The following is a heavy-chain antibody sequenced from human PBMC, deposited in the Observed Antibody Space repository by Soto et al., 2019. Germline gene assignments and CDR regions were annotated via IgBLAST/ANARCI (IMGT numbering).Heavy chain of an antibody. D-gene: IGHD3-3*01. Sequence: GGSLRLSCAASGFTFSSYAMHWVRQAPGKGLEWVAVISYDGSNKYYADSVKGRFTISRDNSKNTLYLQMNSLRAEDTAVYYCARDYPASPIFVVVLGYYYGTDVWGQGTTVTVS. CDR1: GFTFSSYA. J-gene: IGHJ6*02. CDR2: ISYDGSNK. CDR3: ARDYPASPIFVVVLGYYYGTDV. V-gene: IGHV3-30-3*01.